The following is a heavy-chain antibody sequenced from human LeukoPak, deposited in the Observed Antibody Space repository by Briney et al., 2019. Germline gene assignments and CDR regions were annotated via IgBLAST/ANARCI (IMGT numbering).Heavy chain of an antibody. CDR2: ISGSGGST. V-gene: IGHV3-23*01. CDR1: GFTFSSYA. CDR3: AKSEAVAGIADY. J-gene: IGHJ4*02. D-gene: IGHD6-19*01. Sequence: GGSLRLSCAASGFTFSSYAMSWVRPAPGKGLEWVSAISGSGGSTYYADSVKGRFTISRDNSKNTLYLQMNSLRAEDTAVYYCAKSEAVAGIADYWGQGTLVTVSS.